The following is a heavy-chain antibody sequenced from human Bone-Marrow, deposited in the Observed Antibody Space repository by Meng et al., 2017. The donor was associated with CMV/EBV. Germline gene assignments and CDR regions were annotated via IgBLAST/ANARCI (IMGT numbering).Heavy chain of an antibody. Sequence: SVKVSCKASGDSLGSHTFAWVRQAPGQGLEWMGGIIPVPGITAYAQRFQGRVTITADTSTNDVYMVLSGLRSDDTAVYYCAREEILVEASAVGRAKYYYSGMDAWGQGTTVTVSS. D-gene: IGHD2-15*01. CDR3: AREEILVEASAVGRAKYYYSGMDA. CDR2: IIPVPGIT. V-gene: IGHV1-69*10. CDR1: GDSLGSHT. J-gene: IGHJ6*02.